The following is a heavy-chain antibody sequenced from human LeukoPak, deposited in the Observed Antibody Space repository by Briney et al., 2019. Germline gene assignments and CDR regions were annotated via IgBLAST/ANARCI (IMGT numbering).Heavy chain of an antibody. V-gene: IGHV3-23*01. CDR3: AKDRASAAGTSFDY. D-gene: IGHD6-13*01. CDR1: GFSLTNYA. CDR2: ISGSGGST. Sequence: GGSLRLSCAASGFSLTNYAMSWVRRAPGKGLEWVSAISGSGGSTYYADSVKGRFTISRDNSKNTLYLQMNSLRAEDMAVYYCAKDRASAAGTSFDYWGQGTLVTVSS. J-gene: IGHJ4*02.